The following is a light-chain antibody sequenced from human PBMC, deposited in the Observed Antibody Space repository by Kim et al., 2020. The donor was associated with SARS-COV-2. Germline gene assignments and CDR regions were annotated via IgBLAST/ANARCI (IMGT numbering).Light chain of an antibody. CDR1: TSNIGSNT. CDR3: SAWDDSLNGLL. V-gene: IGLV1-44*01. J-gene: IGLJ2*01. CDR2: GNN. Sequence: GQRVTIPCSGSTSNIGSNTVNWYQQLPGTAPKLIMFGNNERPSGVPDRFSGSKSDTSASLAISGLQSDDEADYYCSAWDDSLNGLLFGGGTQLTVL.